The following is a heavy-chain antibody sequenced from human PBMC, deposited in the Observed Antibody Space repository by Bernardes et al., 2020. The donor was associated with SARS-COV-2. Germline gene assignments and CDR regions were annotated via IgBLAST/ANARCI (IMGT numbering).Heavy chain of an antibody. J-gene: IGHJ6*02. V-gene: IGHV3-21*05. CDR3: ARESYYRFDGIKTLYYYYGMDV. CDR1: GFNFATYK. Sequence: GGSLRLSCVASGFNFATYKMSWVRQAPGEGLEWLSHISGGGSYTYYTDSVTARFTISRDNAKNTLYLQMNSLRAEDTAVYYCARESYYRFDGIKTLYYYYGMDVWGQGTTVTVSS. CDR2: ISGGGSYT. D-gene: IGHD1-26*01.